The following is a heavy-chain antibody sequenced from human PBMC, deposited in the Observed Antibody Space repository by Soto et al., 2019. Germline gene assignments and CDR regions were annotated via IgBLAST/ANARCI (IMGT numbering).Heavy chain of an antibody. CDR3: AIAFAYQLILDY. CDR2: ISAYNGNT. V-gene: IGHV1-18*04. D-gene: IGHD2-2*01. CDR1: GYTFTSYG. J-gene: IGHJ4*02. Sequence: ASVKVSCKASGYTFTSYGISWVRQAPGQGLEWMGWISAYNGNTNYAQKLQGRVTMTTDTSTSTAYMELRSLRSDDTAVYYCAIAFAYQLILDYWGQGTLVTVSS.